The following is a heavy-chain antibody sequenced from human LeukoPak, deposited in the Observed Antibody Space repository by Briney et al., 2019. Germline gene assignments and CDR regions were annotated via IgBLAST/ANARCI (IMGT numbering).Heavy chain of an antibody. V-gene: IGHV4-59*01. D-gene: IGHD2-15*01. Sequence: SATLSLTCTVSGGSNSSYYWRWIRQPPGKGLEWIRYIYYSGSTNYNPSLKSRVTISVDTSKNQFSLKLSSVTAADTAVYYCARETRRRSGGSCFDYWGQGTLVTVSS. J-gene: IGHJ4*02. CDR3: ARETRRRSGGSCFDY. CDR2: IYYSGST. CDR1: GGSNSSYY.